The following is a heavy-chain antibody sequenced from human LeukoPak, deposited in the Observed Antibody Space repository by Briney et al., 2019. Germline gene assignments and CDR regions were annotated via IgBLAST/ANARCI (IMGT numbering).Heavy chain of an antibody. CDR3: ASRPPDYGDLFDY. CDR1: GGSLSSRNYY. CDR2: IYYSGST. V-gene: IGHV4-39*02. Sequence: SETLSLTCTVSGGSLSSRNYYWGWIRQPPGKGPEWIGTIYYSGSTYYNPSLKSRVTISVDTSKNHFSLRLSSVTAADTAAYYCASRPPDYGDLFDYWGQGTLVTVSS. J-gene: IGHJ4*02. D-gene: IGHD4-17*01.